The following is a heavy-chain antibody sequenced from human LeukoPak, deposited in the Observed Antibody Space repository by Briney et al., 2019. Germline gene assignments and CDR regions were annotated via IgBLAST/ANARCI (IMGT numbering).Heavy chain of an antibody. CDR2: IVVGSGNT. D-gene: IGHD4-17*01. V-gene: IGHV1-58*01. CDR3: AADTDNWFEP. J-gene: IGHJ5*02. Sequence: SVKVSCKASGFTFTSSAVRGVRQARGQRLEWIGWIVVGSGNTNYAQKFQERVTITRDMSTSTAYMELSSLRSEDTAVYYCAADTDNWFEPWGQGTLVTVSS. CDR1: GFTFTSSA.